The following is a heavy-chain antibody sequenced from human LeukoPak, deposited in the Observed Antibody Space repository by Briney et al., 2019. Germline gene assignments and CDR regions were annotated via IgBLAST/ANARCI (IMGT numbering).Heavy chain of an antibody. CDR1: GFTFSSYA. J-gene: IGHJ4*02. Sequence: GGSLRLSCAASGFTFSSYAMSWVRQAPGKGLEWVSSISGSAANTFYTDSVKGRFTISRDNSKSTLNLQMNSLRVDDTAVYYCEKTDTGGYHRGNYDFWGLGTLVTVSS. V-gene: IGHV3-23*01. CDR3: EKTDTGGYHRGNYDF. CDR2: ISGSAANT. D-gene: IGHD2-8*02.